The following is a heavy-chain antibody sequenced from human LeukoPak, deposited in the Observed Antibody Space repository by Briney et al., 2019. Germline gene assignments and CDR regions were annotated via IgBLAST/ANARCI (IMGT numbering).Heavy chain of an antibody. D-gene: IGHD6-19*01. CDR3: ATDHLKQWLRKEDYYYGMDV. V-gene: IGHV1-2*02. CDR2: INPNSGGT. J-gene: IGHJ6*02. Sequence: ASVKVSCKASGYTFTGYYMHWVRQAPGQGLEWMGWINPNSGGTNYAQKFQGRVTMTRDTSISTAYMELSRLRSGDTAVYYCATDHLKQWLRKEDYYYGMDVWGQGTTVTVSS. CDR1: GYTFTGYY.